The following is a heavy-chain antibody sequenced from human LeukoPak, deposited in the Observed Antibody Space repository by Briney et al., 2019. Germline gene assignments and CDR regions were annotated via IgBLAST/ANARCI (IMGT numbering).Heavy chain of an antibody. CDR2: INPDNGGT. Sequence: ASVKVSCKASGYTFTGYYMHWVRQAPGQGLEWMGWINPDNGGTNYAQKFQGRVTMTRDMSISTAYMELSRLRSDDPAVYYCARDPSNSGYDYLYCFDYWGQGTLVTVSS. V-gene: IGHV1-2*02. J-gene: IGHJ4*02. D-gene: IGHD5-12*01. CDR1: GYTFTGYY. CDR3: ARDPSNSGYDYLYCFDY.